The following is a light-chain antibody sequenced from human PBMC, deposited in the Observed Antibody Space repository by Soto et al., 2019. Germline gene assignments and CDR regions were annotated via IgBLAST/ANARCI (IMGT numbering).Light chain of an antibody. CDR1: SSNIGGTNY. CDR2: SNN. CDR3: ASWDDRLGAVI. Sequence: QAVVTQPPSASGTPGQKVFISCSGSSSNIGGTNYAYWYQQLPGAAPKLLMHSNNLRPSGVPERISGFKFGTAASLAISGLRSEDEAVYYCASWDDRLGAVIFGGGTKLTVL. V-gene: IGLV1-47*02. J-gene: IGLJ2*01.